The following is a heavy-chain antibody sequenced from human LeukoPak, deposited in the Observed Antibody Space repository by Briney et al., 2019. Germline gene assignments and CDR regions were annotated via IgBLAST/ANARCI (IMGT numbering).Heavy chain of an antibody. J-gene: IGHJ6*03. Sequence: PSETLSLTCAVSDGSISTYYWSWIPQPPGKGLEWIGFMYYSGNTNYNPSLKTRVTISVDTSKSQFSLKLSSVTAADTAEYYSARDLDYYADRGYYYYMDVWGKGTTVTVSS. V-gene: IGHV4-59*01. CDR3: ARDLDYYADRGYYYYMDV. CDR2: MYYSGNT. CDR1: DGSISTYY. D-gene: IGHD3-10*01.